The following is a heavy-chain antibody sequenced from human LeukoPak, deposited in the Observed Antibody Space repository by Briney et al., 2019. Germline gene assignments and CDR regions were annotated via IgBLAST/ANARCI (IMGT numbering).Heavy chain of an antibody. CDR3: ARGGYNWNDVLYFDY. Sequence: GGSLRLSCAASGFTFSSYAMSWVRQAPGKGLEWVSVIYSGGSTYYADSVKGRFTISRDNSKNTLYLQMNSLRAEDTAVYYCARGGYNWNDVLYFDYWGQGTLVTVSS. CDR1: GFTFSSYA. CDR2: IYSGGST. D-gene: IGHD1-1*01. J-gene: IGHJ4*02. V-gene: IGHV3-53*01.